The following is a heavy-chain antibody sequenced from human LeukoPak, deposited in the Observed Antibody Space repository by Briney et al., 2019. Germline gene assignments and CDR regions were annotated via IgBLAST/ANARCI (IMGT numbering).Heavy chain of an antibody. CDR2: INAGNGNT. J-gene: IGHJ5*02. CDR3: AREGSLDYYDSSGYYGSFDP. Sequence: ASVKVSCKASGYTFTSYAMHWVRQAPGQRLEWMGWINAGNGNTKYSQKFQGRVTITRDTSASTAYMELSSLRSEDTAVYYCAREGSLDYYDSSGYYGSFDPWGQGTLVTVSS. D-gene: IGHD3-22*01. V-gene: IGHV1-3*01. CDR1: GYTFTSYA.